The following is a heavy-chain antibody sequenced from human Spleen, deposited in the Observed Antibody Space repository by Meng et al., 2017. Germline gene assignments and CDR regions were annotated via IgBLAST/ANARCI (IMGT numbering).Heavy chain of an antibody. CDR2: ISYDGSNK. J-gene: IGHJ2*01. Sequence: GESLKISCAASGFTFSSYAMHWVRQAPGKGLEWVAVISYDGSNKYYADSVKGRFTISRDNSKNTLYLQMNSLRAEDTAVYYCARDKGSYYDSSGYRPYWYFDLWGRGTLVTVSS. CDR1: GFTFSSYA. D-gene: IGHD3-22*01. CDR3: ARDKGSYYDSSGYRPYWYFDL. V-gene: IGHV3-30*04.